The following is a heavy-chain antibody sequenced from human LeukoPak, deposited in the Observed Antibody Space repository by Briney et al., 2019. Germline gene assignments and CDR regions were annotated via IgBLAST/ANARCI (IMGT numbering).Heavy chain of an antibody. V-gene: IGHV1-8*03. Sequence: GASVKVSCKASGYTFTSYDINWVRQATGQGLEWMGWMNPNSGNTGYAQKFQGRVTITRNTSISTAYMELSSLRSEDTAVYYCARVKIVGVAAPVNYYYYYYMDVWGKGTTVTVSS. J-gene: IGHJ6*03. CDR2: MNPNSGNT. D-gene: IGHD6-13*01. CDR1: GYTFTSYD. CDR3: ARVKIVGVAAPVNYYYYYYMDV.